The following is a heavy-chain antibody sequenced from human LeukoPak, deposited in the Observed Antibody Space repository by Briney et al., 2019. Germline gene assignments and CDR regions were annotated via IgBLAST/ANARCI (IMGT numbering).Heavy chain of an antibody. V-gene: IGHV3-11*04. CDR1: GFTFSDYY. Sequence: PGGSLRLSCAASGFTFSDYYMSWIRQAPGKGLEWVSYISSSGSTIYYADSVKGRFTISRDNAKNSLYLQMNSLRAEDTAVYYCARLIFGPSPDAFDIWGQGTMVTVSS. CDR3: ARLIFGPSPDAFDI. D-gene: IGHD3/OR15-3a*01. CDR2: ISSSGSTI. J-gene: IGHJ3*02.